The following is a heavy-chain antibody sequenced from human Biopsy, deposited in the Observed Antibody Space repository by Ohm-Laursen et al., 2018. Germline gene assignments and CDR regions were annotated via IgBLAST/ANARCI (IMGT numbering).Heavy chain of an antibody. CDR2: IIPILGTV. CDR3: ASGNIGGVGLDV. V-gene: IGHV1-69*04. J-gene: IGHJ6*02. D-gene: IGHD3-10*01. CDR1: GDTFTTSA. Sequence: SVKVSCKSSGDTFTTSAISWVRQVPGHGLDWMGRIIPILGTVDYGQNFQGRVTIRADTSTTFLELTSLRYDDTAVYYWASGNIGGVGLDVWGLGTTVTVSS.